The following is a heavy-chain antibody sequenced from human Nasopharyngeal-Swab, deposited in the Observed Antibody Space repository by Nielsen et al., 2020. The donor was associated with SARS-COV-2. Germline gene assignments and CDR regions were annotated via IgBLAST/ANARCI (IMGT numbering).Heavy chain of an antibody. Sequence: SRTLSLTWAIAGDSVSSNSAAWNWIRQSPSRGLEWLGRTYYRSKWYDDYAVSVKSRITINLDTSKNQFSLQLNSVTPEDTAVYYCARDGGSHSDFFDYWGQGTLVTVSS. CDR2: TYYRSKWYD. V-gene: IGHV6-1*01. CDR3: ARDGGSHSDFFDY. D-gene: IGHD3-16*01. J-gene: IGHJ4*02. CDR1: GDSVSSNSAA.